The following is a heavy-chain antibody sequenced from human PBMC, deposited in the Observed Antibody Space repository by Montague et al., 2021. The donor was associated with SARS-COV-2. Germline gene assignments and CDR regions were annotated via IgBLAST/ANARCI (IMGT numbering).Heavy chain of an antibody. J-gene: IGHJ4*02. CDR2: IYNGGTT. D-gene: IGHD2-15*01. V-gene: IGHV4-39*01. CDR1: GDSIRNSDYS. Sequence: SETLSLTCTVSGDSIRNSDYSRGWVRQPPGKGLEWIGNIYNGGTTFYNPSLKSRVTIFVDTSKNQFSLKLSSVTAADTAVYYCATRTRYPQNDFGFWGQGTLVTVSS. CDR3: ATRTRYPQNDFGF.